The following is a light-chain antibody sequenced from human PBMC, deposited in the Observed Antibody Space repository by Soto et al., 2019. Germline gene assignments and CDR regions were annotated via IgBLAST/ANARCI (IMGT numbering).Light chain of an antibody. V-gene: IGKV3-15*01. J-gene: IGKJ2*01. CDR1: QSVSSS. CDR2: GAS. Sequence: EIVMTQSPATLSVSPGERGALSCRASQSVSSSVARYQQRPGQAPRLLIYGASTRATGIPARFSGSGSGTEFILTVSSLQSEDFAVYYCQQYNYWPQTFGQGTKLEIK. CDR3: QQYNYWPQT.